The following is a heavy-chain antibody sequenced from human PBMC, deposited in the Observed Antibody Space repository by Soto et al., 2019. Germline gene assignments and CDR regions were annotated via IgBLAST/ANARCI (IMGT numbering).Heavy chain of an antibody. D-gene: IGHD1-26*01. CDR2: ISTTGSPI. CDR1: GFTFTSYE. Sequence: ELPLVESGGALVQPGGSLRLSCAASGFTFTSYEMNWVRQAPGKGLEWISYISTTGSPIYYADSVKGRFTISRDNAKNSLYLQMNSLRADDTAVYYCAREVGAIAYYWGQGTLVTVSS. J-gene: IGHJ4*02. CDR3: AREVGAIAYY. V-gene: IGHV3-48*03.